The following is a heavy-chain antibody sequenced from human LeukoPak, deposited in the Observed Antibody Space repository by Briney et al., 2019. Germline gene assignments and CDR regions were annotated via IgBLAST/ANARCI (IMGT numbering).Heavy chain of an antibody. Sequence: PGGSLRLSCAASGFTFSDYYMSWIRQAPGKGLEWVSYISSSGSTIYYADSVKGRFTISRDNAKNSLYLQMNSLGAEDTAVYYCAREGAHYYDRSGYIDYWGQGTLVTVSS. CDR1: GFTFSDYY. CDR2: ISSSGSTI. CDR3: AREGAHYYDRSGYIDY. V-gene: IGHV3-11*01. D-gene: IGHD3-22*01. J-gene: IGHJ4*02.